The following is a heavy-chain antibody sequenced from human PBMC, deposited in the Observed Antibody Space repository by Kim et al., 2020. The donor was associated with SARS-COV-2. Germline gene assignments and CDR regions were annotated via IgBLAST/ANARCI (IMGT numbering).Heavy chain of an antibody. Sequence: DSVKGRFTISRNNSKNTLYLQMNSLRAVDTAVYYCAKETHGSGWYFAFDIWGQGTMVTVSS. CDR3: AKETHGSGWYFAFDI. D-gene: IGHD6-19*01. V-gene: IGHV3-23*01. J-gene: IGHJ3*02.